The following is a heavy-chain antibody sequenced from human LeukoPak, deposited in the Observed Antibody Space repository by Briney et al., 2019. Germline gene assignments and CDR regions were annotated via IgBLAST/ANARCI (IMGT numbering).Heavy chain of an antibody. CDR1: GFAFSSYG. CDR2: IHYDSSTE. D-gene: IGHD5-12*01. J-gene: IGHJ4*02. Sequence: PGGSLRLSCAASGFAFSSYGMHWVRQAPGKGLEWVAYIHYDSSTEDYADSVKGRFTISRDNAKNSLYLQMNSLRAEDTAVYYCARGGYDGDYFDYWGQGTLVTVSS. V-gene: IGHV3-30*02. CDR3: ARGGYDGDYFDY.